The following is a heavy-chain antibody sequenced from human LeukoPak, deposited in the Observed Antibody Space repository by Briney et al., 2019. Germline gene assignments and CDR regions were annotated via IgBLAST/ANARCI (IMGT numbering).Heavy chain of an antibody. CDR3: AKGDVVTAIFPLDY. CDR1: GFTFSSYA. Sequence: GGSLRLSCAASGFTFSSYAMSWVRQAPGKGLELVSGISGSGGTTYYADSVQGRFTISRDNSKKTLFLQMRSLRAEDTAVYYCAKGDVVTAIFPLDYWGQGTLVIVSS. V-gene: IGHV3-23*01. J-gene: IGHJ4*02. CDR2: ISGSGGTT. D-gene: IGHD5-12*01.